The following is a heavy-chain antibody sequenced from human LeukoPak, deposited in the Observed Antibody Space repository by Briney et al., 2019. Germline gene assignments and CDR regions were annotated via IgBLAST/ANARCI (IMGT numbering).Heavy chain of an antibody. D-gene: IGHD2-15*01. Sequence: GGSLRLSCAASGFTFSNYNMDWVRLAPGKGLEWVSSISARSSSIYYADSVKGRFTVSRDDAKKSLYLQMNSLRAEDTAVYYCAIVKYCSGGSCFAYDIWGQGTMVNVSS. CDR3: AIVKYCSGGSCFAYDI. CDR2: ISARSSSI. J-gene: IGHJ3*02. V-gene: IGHV3-21*01. CDR1: GFTFSNYN.